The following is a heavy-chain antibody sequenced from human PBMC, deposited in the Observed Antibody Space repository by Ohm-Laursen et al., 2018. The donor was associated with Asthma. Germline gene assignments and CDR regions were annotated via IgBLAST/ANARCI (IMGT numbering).Heavy chain of an antibody. CDR3: AVRTTSAGFEV. J-gene: IGHJ6*02. D-gene: IGHD1-1*01. CDR1: GFTFSSYS. CDR2: ITSYSSTT. V-gene: IGHV3-48*01. Sequence: SLRLSCSASGFTFSSYSMNWVRQAPGKGLEWLSYITSYSSTTYYADSVKGRFTISRDNAKNSLYLQMNSLRAQDTAVYYCAVRTTSAGFEVWGQGTTVIVSS.